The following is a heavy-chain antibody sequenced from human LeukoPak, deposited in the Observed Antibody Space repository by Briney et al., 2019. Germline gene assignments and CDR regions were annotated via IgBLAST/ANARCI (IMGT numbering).Heavy chain of an antibody. CDR3: TRGHYSAVHY. V-gene: IGHV3-7*01. CDR1: GFTFSDSW. J-gene: IGHJ4*02. D-gene: IGHD1-26*01. CDR2: IKGDGTEK. Sequence: GGSLRLSCAGSGFTFSDSWMNWVRQIPGEGLEWVANIKGDGTEKYYMDSVKGRFTISRDNGKKSMYLQMNNLRAEDTAVYFCTRGHYSAVHYWGLGTLVTVSS.